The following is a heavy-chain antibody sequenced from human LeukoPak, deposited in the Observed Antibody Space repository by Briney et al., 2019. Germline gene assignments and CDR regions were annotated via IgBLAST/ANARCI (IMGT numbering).Heavy chain of an antibody. Sequence: GGSLRLSCAASGFTLSGYFMNWLRQAPGKALEWVSCIGNNGVAIYYADSVKGRFTISRDNAKNSLYLQMSSLRAEDTAVYFCARLRNVVNVHWGFFDTWGQGAMVTVSS. CDR1: GFTLSGYF. CDR3: ARLRNVVNVHWGFFDT. CDR2: IGNNGVAI. V-gene: IGHV3-48*04. D-gene: IGHD4-23*01. J-gene: IGHJ4*02.